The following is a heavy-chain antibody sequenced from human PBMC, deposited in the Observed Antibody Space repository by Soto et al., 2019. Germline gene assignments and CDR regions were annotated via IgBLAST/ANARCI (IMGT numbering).Heavy chain of an antibody. Sequence: SVKVSCKASGGTFSSYAISWVRQAPGEGLDWMGGIIPIFGTANYAQKFQGRVTITADESTSTAYMELSSLRPEDTAVYYCARGKQQLAPNTYYYYGMDVWGQGTTVTVSS. J-gene: IGHJ6*02. CDR3: ARGKQQLAPNTYYYYGMDV. CDR2: IIPIFGTA. D-gene: IGHD6-13*01. CDR1: GGTFSSYA. V-gene: IGHV1-69*13.